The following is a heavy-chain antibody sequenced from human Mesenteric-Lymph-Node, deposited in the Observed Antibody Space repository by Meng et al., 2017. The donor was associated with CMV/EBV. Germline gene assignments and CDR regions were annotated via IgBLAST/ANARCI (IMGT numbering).Heavy chain of an antibody. CDR2: LSTTSSYI. J-gene: IGHJ6*02. CDR1: GFPFSYYS. CDR3: ARTRSMYYYYGMDV. V-gene: IGHV3-21*01. Sequence: GESLKISCGASGFPFSYYSMNWVRQAPGKGLELVSSLSTTSSYIYYADSVKGRFTISRDNAKNSLYLHMNSLRAEDTAVYYCARTRSMYYYYGMDVWGQGTTVTVSS. D-gene: IGHD5-24*01.